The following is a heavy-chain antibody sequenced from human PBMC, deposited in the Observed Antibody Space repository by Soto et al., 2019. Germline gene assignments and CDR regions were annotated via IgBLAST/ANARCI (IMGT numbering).Heavy chain of an antibody. Sequence: GALRLSCAASGFTFSSYAMSWVRQAPGKGLEWVSAISGSGGSTYYADSGKGRITISRDNSKNTLYLQMNSLRAEDTAEYYCAKVVGTSMVRGYYYMDVWGKGTTVTVSS. V-gene: IGHV3-23*01. J-gene: IGHJ6*03. CDR2: ISGSGGST. CDR3: AKVVGTSMVRGYYYMDV. CDR1: GFTFSSYA. D-gene: IGHD3-10*01.